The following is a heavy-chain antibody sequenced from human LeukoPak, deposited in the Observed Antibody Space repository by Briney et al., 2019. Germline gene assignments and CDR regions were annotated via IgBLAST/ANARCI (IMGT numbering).Heavy chain of an antibody. V-gene: IGHV3-7*03. CDR1: GFTFSDHS. D-gene: IGHD5-12*01. J-gene: IGHJ3*02. Sequence: GGSLRLSCVASGFTFSDHSMMWVRQAPGKGLEWVANIKRDGSEKNYVDSVKGRFTVSRDNSKNTLYLQMNSLRADDTAVYYCAKGFSGTSADAFDIWGQGTMVAVSS. CDR2: IKRDGSEK. CDR3: AKGFSGTSADAFDI.